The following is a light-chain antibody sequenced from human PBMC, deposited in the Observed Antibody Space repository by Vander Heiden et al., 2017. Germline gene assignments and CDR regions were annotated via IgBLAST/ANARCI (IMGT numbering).Light chain of an antibody. CDR2: AAY. Sequence: DIQITQSPSSLSASVGDSVTITCRASQSISSYLNWYQQKPGKAPKLLIYAAYSLQSGVPSRFSGSGYGTDFTLTISRLQPEEVATYYCQQSYSTPQTFGQGTKLEIK. J-gene: IGKJ2*01. CDR1: QSISSY. V-gene: IGKV1-39*01. CDR3: QQSYSTPQT.